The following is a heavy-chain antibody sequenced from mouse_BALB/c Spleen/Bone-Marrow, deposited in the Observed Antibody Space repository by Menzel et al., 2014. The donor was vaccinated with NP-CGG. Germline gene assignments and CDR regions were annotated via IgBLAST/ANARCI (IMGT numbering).Heavy chain of an antibody. V-gene: IGHV1S135*01. D-gene: IGHD2-1*01. J-gene: IGHJ3*01. CDR1: GFAFXSYN. CDR2: IDPYNGDS. Sequence: EVQVVESGPELVKPGASVKVSCKASGFAFXSYNMYWVKQSHGKSLEWIGYIDPYNGDSNYDQKFKGKATLTVDKSSSTAYMHLNSLTSEDSAVYYCASCGNYEAWFAYWGQGTLVTVSA. CDR3: ASCGNYEAWFAY.